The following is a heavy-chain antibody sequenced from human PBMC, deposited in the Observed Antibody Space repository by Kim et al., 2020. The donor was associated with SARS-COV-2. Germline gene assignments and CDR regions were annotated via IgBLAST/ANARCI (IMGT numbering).Heavy chain of an antibody. CDR2: INNDARST. CDR3: ARANGKDFRYYYNAMDV. V-gene: IGHV3-74*03. D-gene: IGHD3-16*01. CDR1: GFTFGSYW. Sequence: GGSLRLSCAASGFTFGSYWMHWVRQAPGKGLVWVSRINNDARSTTYADSVKGRFTISRDNAKNTLFLQMNSLRDEDTAVYFCARANGKDFRYYYNAMDVWGRGTTVTVSS. J-gene: IGHJ6*02.